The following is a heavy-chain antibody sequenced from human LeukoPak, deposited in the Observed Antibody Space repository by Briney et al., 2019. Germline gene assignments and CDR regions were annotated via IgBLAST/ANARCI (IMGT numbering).Heavy chain of an antibody. J-gene: IGHJ3*02. CDR2: IYYSGST. CDR3: ATSIAVADLDDAFDI. Sequence: SETLSLTCTVSGGSISSSSYYWGWIRQPPGKGLEWIGSIYYSGSTYYNPSLKSRVTISVDTSKNQFSLKLSSVTAADTAVYYCATSIAVADLDDAFDIWGQGTMVTVSS. CDR1: GGSISSSSYY. V-gene: IGHV4-39*01. D-gene: IGHD6-19*01.